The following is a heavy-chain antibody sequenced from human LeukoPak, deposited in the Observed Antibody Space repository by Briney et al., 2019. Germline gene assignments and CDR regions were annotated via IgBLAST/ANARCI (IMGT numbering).Heavy chain of an antibody. D-gene: IGHD1-26*01. CDR3: ARDREPTDAFDI. J-gene: IGHJ3*02. CDR2: ISSSGGTI. V-gene: IGHV3-11*01. Sequence: GGSLRLSCVASVFTYRDYYKSWIRQAPGKGLECVSYISSSGGTIYYADSVKGRFTISRDNAKNSLYLQMNSLRAEDTAVYYCARDREPTDAFDIWGQGTMVSVSS. CDR1: VFTYRDYY.